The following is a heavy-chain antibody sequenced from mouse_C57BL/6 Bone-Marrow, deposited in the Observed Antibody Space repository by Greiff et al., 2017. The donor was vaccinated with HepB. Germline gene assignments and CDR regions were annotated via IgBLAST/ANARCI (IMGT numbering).Heavy chain of an antibody. Sequence: VQLQQSGAELARPGASVKLSCKASGYTFTSYGISWVKQRTGQGLEWIGEIYPRSGNTYYNEKFKGKATLTADKSSSTAYMELRSLTSEDAAVYFCASYDYDGYFDVWGTGTTVTVSS. CDR2: IYPRSGNT. CDR1: GYTFTSYG. CDR3: ASYDYDGYFDV. J-gene: IGHJ1*03. D-gene: IGHD2-4*01. V-gene: IGHV1-81*01.